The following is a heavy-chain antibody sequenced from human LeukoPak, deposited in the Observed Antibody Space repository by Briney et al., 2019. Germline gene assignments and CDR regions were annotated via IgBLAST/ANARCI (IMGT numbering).Heavy chain of an antibody. Sequence: SQTLSLTCAISGDSVSSNSATWHWIRQSPSRGLEWLGGTYYRSKWYNDYGTSVKSRLTINPETSKNQFSLQLNSVTPEDTAVYYCSRGHYDSRGYFGGMDVWGQGTTVTVSS. CDR1: GDSVSSNSAT. V-gene: IGHV6-1*01. CDR2: TYYRSKWYN. CDR3: SRGHYDSRGYFGGMDV. D-gene: IGHD3-22*01. J-gene: IGHJ6*02.